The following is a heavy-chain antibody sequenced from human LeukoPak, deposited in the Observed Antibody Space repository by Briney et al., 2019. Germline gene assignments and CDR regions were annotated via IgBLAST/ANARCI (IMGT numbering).Heavy chain of an antibody. CDR2: ISYGGSS. V-gene: IGHV4-31*03. CDR1: DGSISSGGYY. D-gene: IGHD2-2*01. J-gene: IGHJ6*01. CDR3: ARACSSTSFYYYGMDV. Sequence: SQSLSLTCTVSDGSISSGGYYWSWLRQHPGKGLEWICIISYGGSSYYNPSLKSRVTLSVHKSKNQFSLKLSSVTAADTAVYYGARACSSTSFYYYGMDV.